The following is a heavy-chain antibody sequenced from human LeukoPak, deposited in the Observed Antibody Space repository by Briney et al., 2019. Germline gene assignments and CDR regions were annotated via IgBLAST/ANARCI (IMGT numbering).Heavy chain of an antibody. D-gene: IGHD6-13*01. J-gene: IGHJ3*02. V-gene: IGHV3-9*01. CDR1: GFTFDDYA. Sequence: PGGSLRLSCAASGFTFDDYAMHWVRQAPGKGLEWVSGFSWNSGNIHYADSVKGRFTISRDNAKNSLYLQIDSLRAEDTALYYCAKDFYSNNWYGVFESWGQGTMVTVSS. CDR3: AKDFYSNNWYGVFES. CDR2: FSWNSGNI.